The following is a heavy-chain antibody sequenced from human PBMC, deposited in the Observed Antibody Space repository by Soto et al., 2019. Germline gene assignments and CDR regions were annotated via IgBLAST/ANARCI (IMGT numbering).Heavy chain of an antibody. V-gene: IGHV3-30*18. Sequence: GGSLRLSCAASGFTFSSYGMHWVRQAPGKGLEWVAVISYDGSNKYYADSVKGRFTISRDNSKNTLYLQMNSLRAEDTAVYYCAKADATIYGMDVWGQGTTVTVSS. D-gene: IGHD3-9*01. J-gene: IGHJ6*02. CDR1: GFTFSSYG. CDR2: ISYDGSNK. CDR3: AKADATIYGMDV.